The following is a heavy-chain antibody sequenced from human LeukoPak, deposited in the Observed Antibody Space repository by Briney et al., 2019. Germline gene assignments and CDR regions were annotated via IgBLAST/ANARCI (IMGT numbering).Heavy chain of an antibody. V-gene: IGHV4-39*01. J-gene: IGHJ4*02. D-gene: IGHD3-3*01. CDR2: IYYSGST. CDR1: GGSISSSSYY. CDR3: ARQGAGYDFWSGYPRYFDY. Sequence: ASETLSLTCTVSGGSISSSSYYWGWIRQPPGKGLEWIGSIYYSGSTYYNPSLKSRVTISVDTSKNQFSLKLSSVTAADTAVYYCARQGAGYDFWSGYPRYFDYWGQGKLVTVSS.